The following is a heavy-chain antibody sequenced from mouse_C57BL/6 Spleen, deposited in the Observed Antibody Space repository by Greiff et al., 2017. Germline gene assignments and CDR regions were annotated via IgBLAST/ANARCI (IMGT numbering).Heavy chain of an antibody. CDR2: IGPGSGST. J-gene: IGHJ1*03. D-gene: IGHD2-4*01. CDR3: ARYDYERGAYFDV. CDR1: GYTFTDYY. V-gene: IGHV1-77*01. Sequence: VQLQQSGAELVKPGASVKISCKASGYTFTDYYINWVKQRPGQGLEWIGKIGPGSGSTYYNEKLKGKATLTADKSSSTAYMQLSSLTSEDSAVYFCARYDYERGAYFDVWGTGTTVTVSS.